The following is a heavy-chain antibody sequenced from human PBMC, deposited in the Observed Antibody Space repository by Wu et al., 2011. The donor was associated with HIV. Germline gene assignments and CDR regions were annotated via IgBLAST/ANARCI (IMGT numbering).Heavy chain of an antibody. Sequence: QVQLVQSGAEVKKPGASVRVSCQASGYTFSAYGVNWVRQAPGQELEWMGWISAYNGRTDYAQKLQGRVTMTTDTSTRTAHMELRSLRSDDTAVYYCARGSRGSYYAWGQGTLVTVVL. CDR1: GYTFSAYG. CDR3: ARGSRGSYYA. J-gene: IGHJ5*02. D-gene: IGHD1-26*01. CDR2: ISAYNGRT. V-gene: IGHV1-18*01.